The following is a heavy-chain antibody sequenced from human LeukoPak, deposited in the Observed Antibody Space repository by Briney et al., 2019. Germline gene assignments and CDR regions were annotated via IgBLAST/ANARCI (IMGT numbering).Heavy chain of an antibody. V-gene: IGHV4-39*01. J-gene: IGHJ5*02. CDR2: IYYSGST. D-gene: IGHD2-2*01. CDR1: GGSISSGSYY. Sequence: SETLSLTCTVSGGSISSGSYYWGWIRQPPGKGLEWIGSIYYSGSTYYKPSLKSRVTISLDTSKNQFSLKLSSVTAADTALYYCARHFSMGDIVVVPAALNGWFDPWGQGTLVTVSS. CDR3: ARHFSMGDIVVVPAALNGWFDP.